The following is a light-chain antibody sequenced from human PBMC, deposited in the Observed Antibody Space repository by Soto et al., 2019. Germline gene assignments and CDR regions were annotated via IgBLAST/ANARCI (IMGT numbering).Light chain of an antibody. J-gene: IGKJ4*01. CDR1: QSVSSNY. Sequence: EIVWTQSPGTLSLFPGERATLSCRASQSVSSNYLGWYQQKPGQAPRLLIYGASTRATGIPDRFSGSGSVTDFTLTISRLEPEDFAVYYCQQYCSPPFTFGGGTKVEIK. V-gene: IGKV3-20*01. CDR2: GAS. CDR3: QQYCSPPFT.